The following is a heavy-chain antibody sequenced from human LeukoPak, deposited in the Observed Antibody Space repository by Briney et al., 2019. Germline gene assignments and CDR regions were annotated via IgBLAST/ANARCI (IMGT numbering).Heavy chain of an antibody. CDR2: INPSGGST. J-gene: IGHJ4*02. V-gene: IGHV1-46*01. Sequence: ASVKVSCKASGYTFTSYGISWVRQAPGQGLEWMGIINPSGGSTSYAQKFQGRVTMTRDTSTSTVYMELSSLRSEDTAVYYCARDGDLGYCSGGSCYSRYYFDYWGQGTLVTVSS. CDR1: GYTFTSYG. D-gene: IGHD2-15*01. CDR3: ARDGDLGYCSGGSCYSRYYFDY.